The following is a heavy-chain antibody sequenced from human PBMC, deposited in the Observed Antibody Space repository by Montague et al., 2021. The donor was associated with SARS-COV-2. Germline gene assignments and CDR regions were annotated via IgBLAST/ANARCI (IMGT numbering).Heavy chain of an antibody. J-gene: IGHJ5*02. CDR3: ARDLSRAFCEGDSCYSENWFAP. CDR2: VYFPGSV. CDR1: GDSITSYY. Sequence: SETLSLTCAVSGDSITSYYWTWIRQSPGKGLEWIGYVYFPGSVKYNPSLNRRVTLSIDTSKNQFSLESTSVTAADTAIYYCARDLSRAFCEGDSCYSENWFAPWGQGILVTVSS. V-gene: IGHV4-59*01. D-gene: IGHD2-21*02.